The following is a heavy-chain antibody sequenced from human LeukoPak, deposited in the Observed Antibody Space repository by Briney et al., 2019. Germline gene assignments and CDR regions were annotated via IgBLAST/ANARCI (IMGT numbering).Heavy chain of an antibody. V-gene: IGHV3-23*01. Sequence: GGSLRLSCAASGFTFSSYAMSWVRQAPGKGLEWVSAISGSGGSTYYADSVKGRFTISRDNSKNTLYLQMNSLRAEDTAVYYCAKGAEYYSSGYYLFDYWGQGTLVTVSS. J-gene: IGHJ4*02. CDR2: ISGSGGST. CDR1: GFTFSSYA. CDR3: AKGAEYYSSGYYLFDY. D-gene: IGHD3-22*01.